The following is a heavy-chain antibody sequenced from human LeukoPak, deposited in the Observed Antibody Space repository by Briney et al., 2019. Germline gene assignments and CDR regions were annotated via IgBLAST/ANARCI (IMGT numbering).Heavy chain of an antibody. CDR3: VRDDGIGLDAFDV. D-gene: IGHD1-14*01. J-gene: IGHJ3*01. Sequence: SQTLSLTCAISGDSVSSNSAAWNWIRQSPSRGLEWLGRTYYKSKWYNDYAVAVKSRITINPDTSKNQFSLQLNSVTPEDTAVYYCVRDDGIGLDAFDVWSPGTMVTVSS. CDR2: TYYKSKWYN. CDR1: GDSVSSNSAA. V-gene: IGHV6-1*01.